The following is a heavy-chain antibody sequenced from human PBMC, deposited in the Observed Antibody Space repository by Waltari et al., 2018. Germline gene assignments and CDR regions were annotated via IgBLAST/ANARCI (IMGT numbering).Heavy chain of an antibody. CDR1: GFTFSSYS. CDR3: AKARDIVRGCGMDV. D-gene: IGHD2-15*01. CDR2: ISSSSSTI. J-gene: IGHJ6*02. V-gene: IGHV3-48*04. Sequence: EVQLVESGGGLVQPRGSLRLSCAASGFTFSSYSMNWVRQAPGKGLEWVSYISSSSSTIYYADSVKGRFTISRDNAKNSLYLQMNSLRAEDTAVYYCAKARDIVRGCGMDVWGQGTTVTVS.